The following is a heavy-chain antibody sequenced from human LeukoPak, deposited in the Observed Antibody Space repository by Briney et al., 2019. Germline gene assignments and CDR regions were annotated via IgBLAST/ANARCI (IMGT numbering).Heavy chain of an antibody. CDR2: TTWDDGK. V-gene: IGHV2-5*02. J-gene: IGHJ4*02. D-gene: IGHD3-9*01. Sequence: SGPTLVDPTETPLLSCSFSGFSLSTSRLGVGWIRRPPGKALVWLALTTWDDGKRYSTSLKSRLTTTKDTSKNQVVLTMTNMDPVDTATYYCAQRGILTGYPLFDYWGQGTLVTVPS. CDR3: AQRGILTGYPLFDY. CDR1: GFSLSTSRLG.